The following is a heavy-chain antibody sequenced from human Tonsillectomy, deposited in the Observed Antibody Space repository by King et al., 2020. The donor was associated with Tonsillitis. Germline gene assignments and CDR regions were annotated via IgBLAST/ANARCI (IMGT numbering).Heavy chain of an antibody. J-gene: IGHJ4*02. D-gene: IGHD2-15*01. CDR1: GFTVSSNY. V-gene: IGHV3-66*01. CDR3: ARSGGWAYFDY. Sequence: VQLVESGGGLVQPGGSLRLSCAASGFTVSSNYMGWVRQPPGKGLEWVSVIYSDGRTYYADSVKGRFTISRDNSKNTLYLQMNGLRAEDTAAYYCARSGGWAYFDYWGQGTLVTVSS. CDR2: IYSDGRT.